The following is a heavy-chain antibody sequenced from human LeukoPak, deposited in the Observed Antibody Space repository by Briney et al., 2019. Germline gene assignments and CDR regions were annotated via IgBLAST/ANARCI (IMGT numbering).Heavy chain of an antibody. V-gene: IGHV3-21*01. CDR1: GFTFSSYS. CDR2: ISISSSYI. D-gene: IGHD6-19*01. Sequence: GGSLRLSCAASGFTFSSYSMNWVRQAPGKGLEWVSSISISSSYIYYADSVKGRFTISRDNAKNSLYLQMNSLRAEDTAVYYCARGKKIAVAGTGKYYYFDYWGQGTLVTVSS. J-gene: IGHJ4*02. CDR3: ARGKKIAVAGTGKYYYFDY.